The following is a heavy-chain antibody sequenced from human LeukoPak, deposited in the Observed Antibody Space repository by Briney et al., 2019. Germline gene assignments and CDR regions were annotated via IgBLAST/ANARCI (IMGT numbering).Heavy chain of an antibody. J-gene: IGHJ6*03. CDR3: ARVHKYDFWSGYYYYYMDV. D-gene: IGHD3-3*01. Sequence: SETLSLTCTVSGYSIRSGFYWGWIRQPPGKGLEWIGNIYYSGSTYYNPSLKSRVTISVDTSKNQFSLKLSSVTAADTAVYYCARVHKYDFWSGYYYYYMDVWGKGTTVTVSS. CDR2: IYYSGST. CDR1: GYSIRSGFY. V-gene: IGHV4-38-2*02.